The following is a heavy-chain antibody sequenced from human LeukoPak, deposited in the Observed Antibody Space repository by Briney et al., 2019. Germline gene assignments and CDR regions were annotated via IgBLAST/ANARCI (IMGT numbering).Heavy chain of an antibody. D-gene: IGHD7-27*01. CDR2: IIPIFGSA. CDR3: ASYHLGYSLTGAFDY. Sequence: SVKVSCKASGGTFSSYTISWVRQAPGQGLEWMGGIIPIFGSANYAQQFQGRVTITADESTSTAYMELSSLRSEDTAVYYCASYHLGYSLTGAFDYWGQGTLVTVSS. J-gene: IGHJ4*02. V-gene: IGHV1-69*13. CDR1: GGTFSSYT.